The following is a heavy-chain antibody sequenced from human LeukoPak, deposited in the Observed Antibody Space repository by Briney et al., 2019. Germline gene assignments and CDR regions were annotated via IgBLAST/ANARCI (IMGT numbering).Heavy chain of an antibody. J-gene: IGHJ5*02. D-gene: IGHD6-13*01. CDR1: GGSISSYY. V-gene: IGHV4-59*01. Sequence: PSETLSLTCTVSGGSISSYYWSWIRQPPGKGLEWIGYIYYSGSTNYNPSLKSRVTISVDTSKNQFSLKLSSVTAADTAVYYCAREGYSSSWYWFDPWGQGTLATVSS. CDR3: AREGYSSSWYWFDP. CDR2: IYYSGST.